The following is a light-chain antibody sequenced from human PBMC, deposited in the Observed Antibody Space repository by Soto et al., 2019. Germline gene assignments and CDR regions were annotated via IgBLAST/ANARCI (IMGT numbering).Light chain of an antibody. V-gene: IGLV2-14*03. CDR3: SSYTSSSTPYV. CDR1: SSDVGGYNY. J-gene: IGLJ1*01. CDR2: DVG. Sequence: QSVLTQPASVSGSPGQSITISCTGTSSDVGGYNYVSWYQQHPGKAPKLMIYDVGNRPSGVSNRFSGSKSGNTASLTISGLQAEDEADYYCSSYTSSSTPYVFGTGTQLTVL.